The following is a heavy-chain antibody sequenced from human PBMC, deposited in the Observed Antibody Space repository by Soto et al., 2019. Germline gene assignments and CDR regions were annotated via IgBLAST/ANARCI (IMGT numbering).Heavy chain of an antibody. CDR3: ARAVRRYSYGYEAGY. V-gene: IGHV1-2*04. CDR1: GYTFTGYY. CDR2: INPNSGGT. Sequence: GASVKVSCKASGYTFTGYYMHWVRQAPGQGLEWMGWINPNSGGTNYAQKFQGWVTMTRDTSISTAYTELSRLRSDDTAVYYCARAVRRYSYGYEAGYWGQGTLVTVSS. J-gene: IGHJ4*02. D-gene: IGHD5-18*01.